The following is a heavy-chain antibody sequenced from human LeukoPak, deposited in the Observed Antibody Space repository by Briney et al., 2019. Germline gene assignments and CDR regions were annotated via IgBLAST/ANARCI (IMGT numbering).Heavy chain of an antibody. CDR2: INSDGRST. Sequence: PGGSLRLSRAASGFTFSSYWMHWVRQAPGKGLVWVSRINSDGRSTSYADSVKGRFTISRDNAKNTLYLQMNSLRAEDTAVYYCARDTTIVVVPAAIGDFDYWGQGTLVTVSS. D-gene: IGHD2-2*02. J-gene: IGHJ4*02. CDR3: ARDTTIVVVPAAIGDFDY. CDR1: GFTFSSYW. V-gene: IGHV3-74*01.